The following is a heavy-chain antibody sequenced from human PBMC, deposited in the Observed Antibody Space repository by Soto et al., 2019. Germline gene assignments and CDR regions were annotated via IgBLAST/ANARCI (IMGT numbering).Heavy chain of an antibody. CDR3: ARDSDRIVAYSDY. D-gene: IGHD2-15*01. Sequence: GGSLRLSCAASGFTFSSYAMHWVRQAPGKGLEWVAVISYDGSNKYYADSVKGRFTISRDNSKNTLYMQMNSLRAEDTAVYCCARDSDRIVAYSDYWGQGTLVTVSS. V-gene: IGHV3-30*04. CDR1: GFTFSSYA. CDR2: ISYDGSNK. J-gene: IGHJ4*02.